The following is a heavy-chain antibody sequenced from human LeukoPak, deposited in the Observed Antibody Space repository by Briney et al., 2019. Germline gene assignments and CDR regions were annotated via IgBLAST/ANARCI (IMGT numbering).Heavy chain of an antibody. D-gene: IGHD6-6*01. J-gene: IGHJ4*02. CDR3: ARDSSSSLTY. V-gene: IGHV3-21*01. CDR1: GFTFCSYS. Sequence: GGSLRLSXAASGFTFCSYSMNWVRQAPGKGLEWLSSISSSSSYIYYADSVKGRFTISRDIAKNSLYLQMNSLRAEDTAVYYCARDSSSSLTYWGQGTLVTVSS. CDR2: ISSSSSYI.